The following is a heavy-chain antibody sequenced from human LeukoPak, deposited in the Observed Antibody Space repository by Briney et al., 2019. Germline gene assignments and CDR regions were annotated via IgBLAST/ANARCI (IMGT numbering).Heavy chain of an antibody. CDR2: IGRSGNNI. CDR1: GFTFSDYY. D-gene: IGHD1-1*01. V-gene: IGHV3-11*01. J-gene: IGHJ5*02. CDR3: ARGSWMFDP. Sequence: GGSLRLSCAASGFTFSDYYMSWIRQAPGKGLEWVSYIGRSGNNIYYADSVKGRFTISRDNAKNSLYLQMNSLRAEDTAVYFCARGSWMFDPWGQGTLVTVSS.